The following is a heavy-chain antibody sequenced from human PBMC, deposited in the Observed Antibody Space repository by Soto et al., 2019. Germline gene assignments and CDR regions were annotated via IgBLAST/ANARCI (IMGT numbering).Heavy chain of an antibody. CDR2: LIPIFGTT. Sequence: QVQLVQSGTEVKKPGSSVKVSCKASGGTFRSNAISWVRQAPGQGLEWMGGLIPIFGTTHYAQKFQGRVTITADESASTAYMELSSLRSDATAVYYCASLPSFYYGSGYGMDVWGQGTTVTVSS. D-gene: IGHD3-10*01. CDR1: GGTFRSNA. V-gene: IGHV1-69*01. J-gene: IGHJ6*02. CDR3: ASLPSFYYGSGYGMDV.